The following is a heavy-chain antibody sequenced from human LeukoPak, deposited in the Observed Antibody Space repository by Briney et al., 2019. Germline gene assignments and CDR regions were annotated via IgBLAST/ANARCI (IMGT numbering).Heavy chain of an antibody. D-gene: IGHD3-22*01. Sequence: GGSLRLSCAASGFTFRSYSMNWVRQAPGKGLEWVSSTSSSGGYIYYADSVKGRFTISRDNAKNSLYLQVNSLRAEDTAVYYCARVFYDSSARGNHFDYWGRGTLVTVSS. V-gene: IGHV3-21*01. CDR3: ARVFYDSSARGNHFDY. CDR1: GFTFRSYS. J-gene: IGHJ4*02. CDR2: TSSSGGYI.